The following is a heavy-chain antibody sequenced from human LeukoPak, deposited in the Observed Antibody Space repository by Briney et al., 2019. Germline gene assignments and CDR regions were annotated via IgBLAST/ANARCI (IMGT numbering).Heavy chain of an antibody. CDR2: IYSGGST. CDR3: ARVGSYLSFAYYYGMDV. J-gene: IGHJ6*02. D-gene: IGHD1-26*01. CDR1: GFTVSSNY. Sequence: GGSLRLSCAASGFTVSSNYMSWVRQAPGKGLEWVSVIYSGGSTYYADSVKGRFTISRDNSKNTLYLQMNSLRAEDTAVYYCARVGSYLSFAYYYGMDVWGQGTTVTVSS. V-gene: IGHV3-66*01.